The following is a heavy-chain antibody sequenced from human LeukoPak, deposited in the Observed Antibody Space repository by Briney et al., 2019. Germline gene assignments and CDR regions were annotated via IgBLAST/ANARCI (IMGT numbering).Heavy chain of an antibody. CDR3: ARHKGLRRFGELPKYNWFDP. Sequence: PSETLSLTCTVSGGSISSSSYYWGWIRQPPGKGLEWIGSIYYSGSTYYNPSLKSRVTISVDTSKNQFSLKLSSVTAAVTAVYYCARHKGLRRFGELPKYNWFDPWGQGTLVTVSS. CDR1: GGSISSSSYY. CDR2: IYYSGST. V-gene: IGHV4-39*01. J-gene: IGHJ5*02. D-gene: IGHD3-10*01.